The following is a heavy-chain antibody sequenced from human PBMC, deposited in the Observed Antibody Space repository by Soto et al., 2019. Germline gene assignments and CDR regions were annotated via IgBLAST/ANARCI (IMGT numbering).Heavy chain of an antibody. CDR2: IYYSGST. Sequence: SETLSLTCTVSGGSISSYYWSWIRQPPGKGLEWIGYIYYSGSTNYNPSLKSRVTISVDTSKNQFSLKLSSVTAADTAVYYCVRRYRYSFDFWCQGILVTVS. CDR3: VRRYRYSFDF. D-gene: IGHD1-1*01. CDR1: GGSISSYY. V-gene: IGHV4-59*01. J-gene: IGHJ4*02.